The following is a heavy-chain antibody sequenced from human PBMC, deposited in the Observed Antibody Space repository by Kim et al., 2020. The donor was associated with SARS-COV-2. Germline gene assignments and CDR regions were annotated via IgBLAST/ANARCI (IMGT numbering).Heavy chain of an antibody. CDR3: ATLGTVVPASMQYYFDH. D-gene: IGHD2-2*01. J-gene: IGHJ4*02. Sequence: ASVKVSCKVSGYTLTEFSIHWVRQAPGKGLEWMGGFDPEDGKTIYAQKFQGRVTMTEDTSTDTAYMDLSSLRSEDSALYFCATLGTVVPASMQYYFDHWGQGTLVTVSS. V-gene: IGHV1-24*01. CDR1: GYTLTEFS. CDR2: FDPEDGKT.